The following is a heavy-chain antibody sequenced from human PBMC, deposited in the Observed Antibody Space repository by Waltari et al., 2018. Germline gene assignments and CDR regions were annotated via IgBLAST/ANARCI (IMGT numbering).Heavy chain of an antibody. Sequence: EVQLVESGGGLVQPGESLKLSCVASGFSFSGSAMHWVRQASGKGLEWVGRIRTKAKNYATGYGASVKGRFTISRDDSKNTKYLQMNSLKTEDTAVYYCSRPPYGDTDYWGQGTLVTVSS. D-gene: IGHD4-17*01. V-gene: IGHV3-73*02. CDR2: IRTKAKNYAT. CDR3: SRPPYGDTDY. CDR1: GFSFSGSA. J-gene: IGHJ4*02.